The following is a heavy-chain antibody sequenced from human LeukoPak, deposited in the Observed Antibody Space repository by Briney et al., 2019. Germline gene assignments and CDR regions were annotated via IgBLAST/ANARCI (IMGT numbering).Heavy chain of an antibody. CDR2: IYYTGFA. V-gene: IGHV4-59*01. CDR3: ARANKKAAHADILTNYYRMVSFHI. J-gene: IGHJ3*02. D-gene: IGHD3-9*01. CDR1: GGSISTYY. Sequence: SETLSLTCTVSGGSISTYYWSWIRQSPGKGLEWIGDIYYTGFATYNTSLKSRLTISIDPSKNHFSLNLSSVTAADTAVYYCARANKKAAHADILTNYYRMVSFHIWGQGTLVTVSA.